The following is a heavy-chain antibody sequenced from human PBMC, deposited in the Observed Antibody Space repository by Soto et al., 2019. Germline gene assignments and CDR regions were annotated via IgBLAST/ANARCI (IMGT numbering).Heavy chain of an antibody. CDR2: ISYDGSNK. V-gene: IGHV3-30*18. Sequence: GGSLRLSCAASGFTFSSYGMHWVRQAPGKGLEWVAVISYDGSNKYYADSVKGRFTISRDNSKNTLYLQMNSLRAEDTAVYYCAKDLLTAGTAYYYYYGMDVWGQGTTVTVSS. J-gene: IGHJ6*02. CDR1: GFTFSSYG. CDR3: AKDLLTAGTAYYYYYGMDV. D-gene: IGHD6-19*01.